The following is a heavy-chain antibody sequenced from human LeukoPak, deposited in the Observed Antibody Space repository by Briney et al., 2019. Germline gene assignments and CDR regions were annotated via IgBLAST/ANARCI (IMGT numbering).Heavy chain of an antibody. Sequence: GGSLRLSCAASGFTFSSYAMSWVRQAPGKGLEWVSAISGSGGSTYYADSVKGRFTISRDNSKNTLYLQTNSLRAEDTAVYYCAKDGGGDYGDYPSFAFDIWGQGTMVTVSS. CDR1: GFTFSSYA. V-gene: IGHV3-23*01. CDR2: ISGSGGST. D-gene: IGHD4-17*01. J-gene: IGHJ3*02. CDR3: AKDGGGDYGDYPSFAFDI.